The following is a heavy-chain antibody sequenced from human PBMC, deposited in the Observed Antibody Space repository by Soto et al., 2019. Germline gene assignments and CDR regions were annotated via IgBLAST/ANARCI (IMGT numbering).Heavy chain of an antibody. J-gene: IGHJ4*02. CDR2: INAGNGNT. D-gene: IGHD1-26*01. V-gene: IGHV1-3*01. Sequence: GASVKVSCKASGYTFTSYAMHWVRQAPGQRLEWMGWINAGNGNTKYSQKFQGRVTITRDTSASTAYMELSSLRSEDTAVYYCARDGVGATVGVCVYWGQGTLVTAPQ. CDR1: GYTFTSYA. CDR3: ARDGVGATVGVCVY.